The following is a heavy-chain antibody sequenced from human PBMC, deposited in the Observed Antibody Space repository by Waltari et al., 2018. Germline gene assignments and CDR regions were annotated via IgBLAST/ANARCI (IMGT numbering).Heavy chain of an antibody. CDR3: ARDPRAQYYFDY. J-gene: IGHJ4*02. Sequence: EVQLVESGGGLVKPGGSLRLSCAASGFTFSSYSMNWVRQAPGTVLECVSSISSSRSDIYDADSLKGLFTISRDNAKNSLDLQMNSLRAEDTAVYYCARDPRAQYYFDYCGQGTLVTVSS. V-gene: IGHV3-21*01. CDR1: GFTFSSYS. CDR2: ISSSRSDI.